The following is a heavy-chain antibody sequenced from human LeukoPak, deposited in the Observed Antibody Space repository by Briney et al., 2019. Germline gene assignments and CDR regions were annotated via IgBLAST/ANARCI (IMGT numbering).Heavy chain of an antibody. J-gene: IGHJ4*02. CDR1: GFTFSSYW. CDR2: INSDGSST. V-gene: IGHV3-74*01. Sequence: GGSLRLSCAASGFTFSSYWMHWVRQAPGKGLVWVSPINSDGSSTSYADSVKGRFTISRDNAKNTLYLQMNSLRAEDTAVYYCAFGSGSYFGYWGQGTLVTVSS. CDR3: AFGSGSYFGY. D-gene: IGHD3-10*01.